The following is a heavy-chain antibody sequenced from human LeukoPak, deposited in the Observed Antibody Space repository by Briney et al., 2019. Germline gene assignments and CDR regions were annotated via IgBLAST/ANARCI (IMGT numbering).Heavy chain of an antibody. CDR1: GFTFSSYS. CDR3: ASQSRYSSSWFDP. D-gene: IGHD6-13*01. J-gene: IGHJ5*02. V-gene: IGHV3-21*01. CDR2: ISSSSSYI. Sequence: GGSLRLSCAASGFTFSSYSMNWVRQAPGKGLEWVSSISSSSSYIYYADSVKGRFTISRDNAKNSLYLQMNSLRAEDTAVYYCASQSRYSSSWFDPWGQGTLVTVSS.